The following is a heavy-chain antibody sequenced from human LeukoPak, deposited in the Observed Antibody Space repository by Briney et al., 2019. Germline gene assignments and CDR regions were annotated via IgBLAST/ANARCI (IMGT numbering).Heavy chain of an antibody. J-gene: IGHJ2*01. CDR3: ARDDCSSTSCYFAYWYFDL. Sequence: GASVKVSCKASGYTFTGYYMHWVRQAPGQGLEWMGWINPNSGGTNYAQKFQGRVTMTRDTSISTAYMELSRLGSDDTAVYYCARDDCSSTSCYFAYWYFDLWGRGTLVTVSS. V-gene: IGHV1-2*02. D-gene: IGHD2-2*01. CDR2: INPNSGGT. CDR1: GYTFTGYY.